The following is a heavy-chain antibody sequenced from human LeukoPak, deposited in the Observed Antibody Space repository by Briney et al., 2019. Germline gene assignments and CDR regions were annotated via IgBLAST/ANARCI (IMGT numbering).Heavy chain of an antibody. CDR3: ARDEPTVTTGPPVGY. V-gene: IGHV3-74*01. Sequence: PGGSLRLSCAASGFTFETYWMHWVRPAPGKGLVWVSCINGYGSIRNYADSVKGRFTISRDNAKNTLYLQMNSLRVEDTAVYYCARDEPTVTTGPPVGYWGQGTLVTVSS. D-gene: IGHD4-17*01. CDR1: GFTFETYW. CDR2: INGYGSIR. J-gene: IGHJ4*02.